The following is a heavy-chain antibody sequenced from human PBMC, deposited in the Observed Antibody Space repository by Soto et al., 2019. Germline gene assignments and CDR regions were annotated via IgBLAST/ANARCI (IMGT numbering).Heavy chain of an antibody. CDR1: GYSFTSYW. CDR2: IYPGDSDT. D-gene: IGHD3-9*01. V-gene: IGHV5-51*01. Sequence: PGESLKISCKGSGYSFTSYWIGWVRQMPGKGLEWMGIIYPGDSDTRYSPSFQGQVTISADKSISTAYLQWSSLKASDTAMYYCARHGSDYDILTGYDRGLYYYYGMDVWGQGTTVTVS. J-gene: IGHJ6*02. CDR3: ARHGSDYDILTGYDRGLYYYYGMDV.